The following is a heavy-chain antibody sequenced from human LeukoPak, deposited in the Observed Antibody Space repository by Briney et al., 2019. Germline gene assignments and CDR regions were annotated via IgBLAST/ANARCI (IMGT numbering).Heavy chain of an antibody. CDR1: GFTFSSYG. Sequence: QPGGSLRLSCAASGFTFSSYGMHWVRQAPGKGLEWVAVISYDGSYKYYADSVKGRFTISRDNSKNTLYLQMNSLRAEDTAVYYCAKGDGYYYYGMDVWGQGTTVTVSS. CDR3: AKGDGYYYYGMDV. CDR2: ISYDGSYK. D-gene: IGHD2-21*02. J-gene: IGHJ6*02. V-gene: IGHV3-30*18.